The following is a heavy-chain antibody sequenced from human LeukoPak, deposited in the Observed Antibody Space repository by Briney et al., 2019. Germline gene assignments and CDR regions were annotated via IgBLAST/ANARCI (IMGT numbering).Heavy chain of an antibody. CDR2: ISGSGGST. Sequence: GGSLRLSCAASGFTFSRYAMSWVRQAPGKGLEWVSAISGSGGSTYYADSVKGRFTISRDNSKNTLYLQMNSLRAEDTAVYYCAKDVGYCSSTSCYTLDYWGQGTLVTVSS. J-gene: IGHJ4*02. CDR3: AKDVGYCSSTSCYTLDY. CDR1: GFTFSRYA. D-gene: IGHD2-2*02. V-gene: IGHV3-23*01.